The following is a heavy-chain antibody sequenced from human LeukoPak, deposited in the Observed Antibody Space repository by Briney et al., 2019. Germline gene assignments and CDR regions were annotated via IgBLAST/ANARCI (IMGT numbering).Heavy chain of an antibody. CDR1: GFTVSSNY. CDR2: LYSDGRT. Sequence: GGSLRLSCAASGFTVSSNYMTWVRLAPGKGLEWVAILYSDGRTYYADSVKGRFTISRDNSKNGLSLDMNSLRAEDTALYYCARCAGYYNYFYMDVWGRGTTVTVSS. V-gene: IGHV3-53*01. J-gene: IGHJ6*03. CDR3: ARCAGYYNYFYMDV.